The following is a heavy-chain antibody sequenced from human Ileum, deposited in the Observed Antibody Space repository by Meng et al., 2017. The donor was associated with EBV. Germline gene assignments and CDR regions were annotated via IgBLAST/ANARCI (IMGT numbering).Heavy chain of an antibody. CDR2: ISAYNGNT. CDR1: GYTFTSYG. V-gene: IGHV1-18*01. D-gene: IGHD2-2*01. J-gene: IGHJ5*02. Sequence: QVQLVQSGAEVKKPGASVKASCKAFGYTFTSYGISWVRQAPGQGLEWMGWISAYNGNTNYAQKLQGRVTMTTDTSTSTAYMELRSLRSDDTAVYYCARARLGGYCSSTSCADNWFDPWGQGTLVTVSS. CDR3: ARARLGGYCSSTSCADNWFDP.